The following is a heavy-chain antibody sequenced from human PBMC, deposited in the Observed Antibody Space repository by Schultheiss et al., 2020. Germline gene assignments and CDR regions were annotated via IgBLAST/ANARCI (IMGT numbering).Heavy chain of an antibody. J-gene: IGHJ4*02. V-gene: IGHV5-51*01. Sequence: KVSCKASGGTFSSYAISWVRQAPGQGLEWMGGIIYPGDSDTTYSPSFQGQVTISADKSISTAYLQWSSLKASDTAMYYCATLGNGYNHHYWGQGTLVTVSS. CDR1: GGTFSSYA. CDR2: IYPGDSDT. CDR3: ATLGNGYNHHY. D-gene: IGHD5-24*01.